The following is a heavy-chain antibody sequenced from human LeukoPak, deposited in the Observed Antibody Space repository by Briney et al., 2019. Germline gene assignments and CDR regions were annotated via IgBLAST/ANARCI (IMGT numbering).Heavy chain of an antibody. Sequence: PSQTLSLTCTVSGGSISSGDYYWSWIRQPPGKGLEWIGYIYYSGSTNYNPSLQSRVTMSLDTSKKQFSLRLNSVSAADTAVYYCARGLAVPGSGIATWGQGTLVTVSS. V-gene: IGHV4-30-4*01. CDR1: GGSISSGDYY. CDR2: IYYSGST. J-gene: IGHJ5*02. D-gene: IGHD6-19*01. CDR3: ARGLAVPGSGIAT.